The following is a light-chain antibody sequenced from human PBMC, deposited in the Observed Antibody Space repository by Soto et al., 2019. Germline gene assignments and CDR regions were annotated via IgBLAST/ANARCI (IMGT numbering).Light chain of an antibody. CDR3: QQYGSSPLT. CDR1: QTVPSNY. V-gene: IGKV3-20*01. CDR2: DAF. J-gene: IGKJ4*01. Sequence: IVLTQSPGTLSLSPGERATLSCRASQTVPSNYLAWYQQRPGQAPRLLIYDAFTRASGTPDRFSGSGSGTDFMLTISRLEPEDSAVYYCQQYGSSPLTFGGGTKVDIK.